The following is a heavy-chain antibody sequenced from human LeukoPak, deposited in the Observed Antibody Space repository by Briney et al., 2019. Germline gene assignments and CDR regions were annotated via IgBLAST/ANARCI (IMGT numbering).Heavy chain of an antibody. V-gene: IGHV3-48*01. D-gene: IGHD3-16*01. J-gene: IGHJ4*02. Sequence: PGGSLRLSCAASGFTFSSYSMNWVRQAPGKGLEWVSYITSSSTIFYADSVKGRFTVSRDNAKNSLYLQMNSLGAEDTAVYYCASVRGGYWGQGTLVTVSS. CDR2: ITSSSTI. CDR3: ASVRGGY. CDR1: GFTFSSYS.